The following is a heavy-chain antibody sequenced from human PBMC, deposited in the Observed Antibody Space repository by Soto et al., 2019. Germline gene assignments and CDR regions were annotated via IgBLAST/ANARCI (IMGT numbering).Heavy chain of an antibody. J-gene: IGHJ6*02. CDR3: ARASPPAPVYSSSYYYYYGMDV. CDR2: IYYSGST. Sequence: SLTCTVSGGSVSSGSYYWSWIRQPPGKGLEWIGYIYYSGSTNYNPSLKSRVTISVDTSKNQFSLKLSSVTAADTAVYYCARASPPAPVYSSSYYYYYGMDVWGQGTTVTVSS. V-gene: IGHV4-61*01. D-gene: IGHD6-6*01. CDR1: GGSVSSGSYY.